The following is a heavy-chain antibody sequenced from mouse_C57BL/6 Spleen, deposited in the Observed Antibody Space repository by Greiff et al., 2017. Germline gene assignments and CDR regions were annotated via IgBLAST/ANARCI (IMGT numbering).Heavy chain of an antibody. CDR2: INPSNGGT. D-gene: IGHD1-1*01. CDR3: ARGFITTVVADFDY. J-gene: IGHJ2*01. Sequence: QVQLQQPGTELVKPGASVKLSCKASGYTFPSYWMHWVKQRPGQGLEWIGNINPSNGGTNYNEKFKSKATLTVDKSSSTAYMQLSSLTSEDSAVYYCARGFITTVVADFDYWGQGTTLTVSS. V-gene: IGHV1-53*01. CDR1: GYTFPSYW.